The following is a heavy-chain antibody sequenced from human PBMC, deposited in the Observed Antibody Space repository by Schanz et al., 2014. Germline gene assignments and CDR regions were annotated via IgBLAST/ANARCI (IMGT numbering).Heavy chain of an antibody. V-gene: IGHV3-74*02. CDR2: IDGEGTDT. Sequence: EVQLVESGGGLVQPGGSLRLSCAASGFSFNNYWMHWFRQGPGKGLSWVSRIDGEGTDTRYADSVKGRFTISRDNARNMVFLQMSSLRADDTAVYYCVRDERISSGVWFDPWGQGTLVTVSS. CDR1: GFSFNNYW. D-gene: IGHD3-22*01. J-gene: IGHJ5*02. CDR3: VRDERISSGVWFDP.